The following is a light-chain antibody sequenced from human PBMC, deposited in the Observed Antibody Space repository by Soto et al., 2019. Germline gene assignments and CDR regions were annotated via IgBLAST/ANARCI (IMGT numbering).Light chain of an antibody. CDR1: KLGDKY. CDR3: QAWDSSTSV. V-gene: IGLV3-1*01. J-gene: IGLJ1*01. CDR2: QDS. Sequence: SYELTQPPSVSVSPGQTASINCSGDKLGDKYACWYQQKPGQSPVLVIYQDSKRPSGIPERFSGSNSGNTATLTISGTQAMDEADYYCQAWDSSTSVFGTGTELTVL.